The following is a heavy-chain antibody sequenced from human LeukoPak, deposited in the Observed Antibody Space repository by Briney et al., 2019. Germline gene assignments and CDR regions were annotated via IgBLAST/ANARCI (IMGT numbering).Heavy chain of an antibody. Sequence: GGSLRLSCAASGFTVSSNYMSWVRQAPGKGLEWVSVIYSGGSTYYADSVKGRFTFSRDNSKNTLYLQMNSLRAEDTAVYYCARDVAVAGYNWFDPWGQGTLVTVSS. CDR3: ARDVAVAGYNWFDP. V-gene: IGHV3-53*01. J-gene: IGHJ5*02. D-gene: IGHD6-19*01. CDR2: IYSGGST. CDR1: GFTVSSNY.